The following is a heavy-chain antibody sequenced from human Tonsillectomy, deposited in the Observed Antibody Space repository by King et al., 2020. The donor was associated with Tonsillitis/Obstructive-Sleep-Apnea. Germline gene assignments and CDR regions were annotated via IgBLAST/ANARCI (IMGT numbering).Heavy chain of an antibody. Sequence: VQLQQGGAGLLKPSETLSLTCAVYGGSFSGYYWSWIRHPPGKGLEWIGEINHSGGTNYYPSLKSRDTISVDTSINQFSLKLTSVTAADTAVYYCAGGPTQLGYCTSTSCYDGWFDPWGQGILVTVSS. CDR3: AGGPTQLGYCTSTSCYDGWFDP. V-gene: IGHV4-34*01. CDR2: INHSGGT. CDR1: GGSFSGYY. D-gene: IGHD2-2*01. J-gene: IGHJ5*02.